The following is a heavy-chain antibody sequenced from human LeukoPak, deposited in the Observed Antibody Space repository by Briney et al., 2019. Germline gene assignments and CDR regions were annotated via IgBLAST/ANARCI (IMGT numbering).Heavy chain of an antibody. Sequence: GASVKVSCKASVYTFTGYYMYWVRQPPGQGLEWMGWINPNSGGTNYAQKFQGRVTMTRDTSISTAYMELSRLRSDDTAVYYCARDLYYYDRSDECDIWGQGTMVTVSS. CDR1: VYTFTGYY. J-gene: IGHJ3*02. V-gene: IGHV1-2*02. D-gene: IGHD3-22*01. CDR2: INPNSGGT. CDR3: ARDLYYYDRSDECDI.